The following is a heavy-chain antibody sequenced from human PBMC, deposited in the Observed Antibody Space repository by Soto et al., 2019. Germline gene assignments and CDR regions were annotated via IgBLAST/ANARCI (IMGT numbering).Heavy chain of an antibody. CDR3: ARHVYDYVWGSYRPRWFDP. V-gene: IGHV4-39*01. CDR2: IYYSGST. D-gene: IGHD3-16*02. Sequence: SETLSLTCTVSGGSISSSSYYWGWIRQPPGKGLEWIGSIYYSGSTYYNPSLKSRVTISVDTSKNQFSLKLSSVTAADTAVYYCARHVYDYVWGSYRPRWFDPWGQGTLVT. CDR1: GGSISSSSYY. J-gene: IGHJ5*02.